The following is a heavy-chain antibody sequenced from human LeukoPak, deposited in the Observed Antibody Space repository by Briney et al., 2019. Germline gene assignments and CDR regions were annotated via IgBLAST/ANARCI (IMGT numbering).Heavy chain of an antibody. CDR2: ISYDGSNK. CDR1: GFTFSSYG. Sequence: TGGSLRRSCAASGFTFSSYGMHWVRQAPGKGLEWVAVISYDGSNKYYADSVKGRFTISRDNSKNTLYLQMNSLRAEDTAVYYCAKDGVDTAMVPYGMDVWGQGTTVTVSS. J-gene: IGHJ6*02. D-gene: IGHD5-18*01. CDR3: AKDGVDTAMVPYGMDV. V-gene: IGHV3-30*18.